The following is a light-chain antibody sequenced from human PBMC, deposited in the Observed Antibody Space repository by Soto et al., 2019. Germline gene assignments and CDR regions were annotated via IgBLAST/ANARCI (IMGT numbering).Light chain of an antibody. CDR1: LGVSNH. CDR2: DAF. CDR3: HQLNTYPYT. V-gene: IGKV1-9*01. J-gene: IGKJ2*01. Sequence: DIQLTQSPSLLSASVGDRVTITCRASLGVSNHLAWFQQKPGKAPKLLISDAFTLQSGVPSRFSGSGSGTEFTLTIRGLQPDDFATYYCHQLNTYPYTFGQGTRLDIK.